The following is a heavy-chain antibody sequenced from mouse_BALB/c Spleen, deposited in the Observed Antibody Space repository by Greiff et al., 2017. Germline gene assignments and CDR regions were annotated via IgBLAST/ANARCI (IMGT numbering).Heavy chain of an antibody. CDR1: GYTFTDYN. D-gene: IGHD2-3*01. V-gene: IGHV1S29*02. J-gene: IGHJ4*01. Sequence: EVQLQQSGPELVKPGASVKISCKASGYTFTDYNMHWVKQSHGKSLEWIGYIYPYNGGTGYNQKFKSKATLTVDNSSSTAYMELRSLTSEDSAVYDCARWLLFRGAMDDWGQGTSVTVSS. CDR3: ARWLLFRGAMDD. CDR2: IYPYNGGT.